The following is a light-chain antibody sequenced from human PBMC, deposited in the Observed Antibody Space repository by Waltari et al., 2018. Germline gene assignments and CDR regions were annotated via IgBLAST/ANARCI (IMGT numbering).Light chain of an antibody. J-gene: IGLJ2*01. CDR2: AVS. CDR3: CSYAGSYVV. V-gene: IGLV2-11*01. CDR1: SSAVGGYNY. Sequence: QSALTQPRSVSGPPGQSVTISCTGTSSAVGGYNYVSWYHQHPGKAPKLMIYAVSKRPSGVPDRFSGSKSGNTASLTISGLQAEDEADYYCCSYAGSYVVFGGGTKLTVL.